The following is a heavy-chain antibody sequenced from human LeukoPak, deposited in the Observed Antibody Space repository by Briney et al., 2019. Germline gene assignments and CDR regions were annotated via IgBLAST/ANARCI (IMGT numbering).Heavy chain of an antibody. CDR1: GGSISSGSYY. CDR3: ARAQSGYSYGNYYYYMDV. CDR2: IYTSGST. V-gene: IGHV4-61*02. Sequence: PSETLSLTCTVSGGSISSGSYYWSWIRQPAGKGLEWIGRIYTSGSTNYNPSLKSRVTISVDTSKNQFSLKLSSVTAADTAVYYCARAQSGYSYGNYYYYMDVWGKGTTVTVSS. J-gene: IGHJ6*03. D-gene: IGHD5-18*01.